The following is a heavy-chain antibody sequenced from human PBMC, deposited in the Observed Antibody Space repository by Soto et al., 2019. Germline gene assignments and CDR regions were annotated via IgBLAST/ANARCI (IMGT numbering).Heavy chain of an antibody. CDR2: ISGSGGST. Sequence: GGSLRLSCAASGFTFSSYAMSWVHQAPGKGLEWVSAISGSGGSTYYADSVKGRFTISRDNSKNTLYLQMNSLRAEDTAVYYCAKEEGNYDFWRPPAPYGMDVWGQGTTVTVSS. D-gene: IGHD3-3*01. V-gene: IGHV3-23*01. CDR3: AKEEGNYDFWRPPAPYGMDV. CDR1: GFTFSSYA. J-gene: IGHJ6*02.